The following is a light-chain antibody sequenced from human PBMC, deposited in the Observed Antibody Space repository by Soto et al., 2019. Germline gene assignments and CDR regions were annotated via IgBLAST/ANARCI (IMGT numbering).Light chain of an antibody. V-gene: IGKV1-33*01. CDR1: QDISNY. Sequence: DIQMTQSPSSLSASVGDRVTITCQASQDISNYLNWYQQKPGKAPKLLIYDASNLETGVPSRFSGSGSGTDFTFTISILQPEDIATYYCQQYDNLRPTFGQGTKLEIK. J-gene: IGKJ2*01. CDR2: DAS. CDR3: QQYDNLRPT.